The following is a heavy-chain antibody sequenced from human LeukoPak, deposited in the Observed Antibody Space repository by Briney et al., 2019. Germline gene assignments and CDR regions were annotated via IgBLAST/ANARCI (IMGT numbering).Heavy chain of an antibody. Sequence: GSSVKVSCKASGGTFSSYAISWVRQAPGQGLEGTGGIIPIFGTANYAQKFQGRVTITADESTSTAYMELSSLRSEDTAVYYCARERRSGSIDYWGQGTLVTVSS. CDR3: ARERRSGSIDY. D-gene: IGHD1-26*01. V-gene: IGHV1-69*01. CDR2: IIPIFGTA. J-gene: IGHJ4*02. CDR1: GGTFSSYA.